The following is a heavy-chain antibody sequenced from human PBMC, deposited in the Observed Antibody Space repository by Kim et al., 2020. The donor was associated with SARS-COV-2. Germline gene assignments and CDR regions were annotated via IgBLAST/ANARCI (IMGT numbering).Heavy chain of an antibody. J-gene: IGHJ5*02. CDR2: INHSGST. CDR3: ARGLGTMIARTPLRFDP. D-gene: IGHD3-22*01. CDR1: GGSFSGYY. V-gene: IGHV4-34*01. Sequence: SETLSLTCAVYGGSFSGYYWSWIRQPPGKGLEWIGEINHSGSTNYNPSLKSRVTISVDTSKNQFSLKLSSVTAADTAVYYCARGLGTMIARTPLRFDPWGQGTLVTVSS.